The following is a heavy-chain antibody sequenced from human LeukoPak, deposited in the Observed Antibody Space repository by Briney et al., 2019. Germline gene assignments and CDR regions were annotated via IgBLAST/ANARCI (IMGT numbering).Heavy chain of an antibody. CDR1: EFTFSSYS. V-gene: IGHV3-21*01. Sequence: GGSLRLSCAASEFTFSSYSVNWVRQAPGKGLEWVSSISSSSSYIYYADSVKGRFTISRDNAKNSLYLQMNSLRAEDTAVYYCARQAQGVATAFDIWGQGTMVTVSS. D-gene: IGHD5-12*01. CDR3: ARQAQGVATAFDI. CDR2: ISSSSSYI. J-gene: IGHJ3*02.